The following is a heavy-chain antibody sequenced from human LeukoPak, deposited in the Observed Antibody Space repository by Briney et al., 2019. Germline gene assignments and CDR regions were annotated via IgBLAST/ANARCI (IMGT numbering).Heavy chain of an antibody. Sequence: GGPLRLSCAASGFTFSSYSMNWVRQAPGKGLEWVSSISSSSSYIYYADSVKGRFTISRDNAKNSLYLQMNSLRAEDTAVYYCSSETYYYDSSGYLDAFDIWGQGTMVTVSS. V-gene: IGHV3-21*01. CDR2: ISSSSSYI. D-gene: IGHD3-22*01. CDR1: GFTFSSYS. J-gene: IGHJ3*02. CDR3: SSETYYYDSSGYLDAFDI.